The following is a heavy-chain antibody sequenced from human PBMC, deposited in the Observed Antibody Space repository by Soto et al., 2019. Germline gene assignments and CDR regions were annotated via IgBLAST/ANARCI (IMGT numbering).Heavy chain of an antibody. J-gene: IGHJ4*02. V-gene: IGHV4-30-2*01. Sequence: QLQLQESGSGLVKPSQTLSLTCAVSGDSISSGGYSWSWIRQPPGKGLEWIGYIYHSGSTYYNPSHKSRVTISVNRSKNQFSLKLSSVTAADTAVYYCAGGIAARPLGYWGQGTLVTVSS. D-gene: IGHD6-6*01. CDR1: GDSISSGGYS. CDR2: IYHSGST. CDR3: AGGIAARPLGY.